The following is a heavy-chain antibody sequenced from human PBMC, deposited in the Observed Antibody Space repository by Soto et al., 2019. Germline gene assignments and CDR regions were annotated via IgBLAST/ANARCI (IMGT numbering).Heavy chain of an antibody. CDR3: ARDSYGSGSYYPHFDY. D-gene: IGHD3-10*01. CDR1: GFTFSSYW. Sequence: GGSLRLSCAASGFTFSSYWMHWVRQVPGKGLVWVSRISSDGSSTSYADSVRGRFTISRDNAKNSLYLQMNSLRDEDTAVYYCARDSYGSGSYYPHFDYWGQGTLVTVSS. CDR2: ISSDGSST. J-gene: IGHJ4*02. V-gene: IGHV3-74*03.